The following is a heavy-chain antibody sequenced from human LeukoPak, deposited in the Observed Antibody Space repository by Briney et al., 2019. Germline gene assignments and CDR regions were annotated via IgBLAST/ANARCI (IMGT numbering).Heavy chain of an antibody. D-gene: IGHD6-13*01. Sequence: GASVKVSCKASGYTFTVYYTHWVRQAPGQGLEWMGWINPNSGGTNYAQKFQGWVTMTRDTSISTAYMELSRLRSDDTAVYYCARDLGSSSSWSRGMDYWGQGTLVTVSS. CDR1: GYTFTVYY. CDR3: ARDLGSSSSWSRGMDY. J-gene: IGHJ4*02. V-gene: IGHV1-2*04. CDR2: INPNSGGT.